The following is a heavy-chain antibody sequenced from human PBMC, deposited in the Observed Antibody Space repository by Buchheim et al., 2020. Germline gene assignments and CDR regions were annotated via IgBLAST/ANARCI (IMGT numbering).Heavy chain of an antibody. Sequence: QVQLQESGPGLVKPSQTLSLTCTVSGGSISSPTHYWTWIRQLPGKGLEWMGYIYYSGTTYYSPYLKSRVTIAVETSKNQFSLRLDSVTAADTAVYYCARDYSGTWDWGQGTL. D-gene: IGHD6-13*01. V-gene: IGHV4-31*03. CDR1: GGSISSPTHY. CDR2: IYYSGTT. CDR3: ARDYSGTWD. J-gene: IGHJ4*02.